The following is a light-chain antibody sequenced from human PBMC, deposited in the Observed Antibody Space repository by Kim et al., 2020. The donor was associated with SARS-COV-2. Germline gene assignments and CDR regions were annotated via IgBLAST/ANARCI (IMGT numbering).Light chain of an antibody. J-gene: IGKJ4*01. Sequence: EIELTQSPATLSLSPGERAALSCRASQSVSSSYLAWYQQKPGQAPRLLIYGASSRATGIPDRFSGSGSGTDFTLTITRLEPDDFAVYYCQQYGTSPLTFGGGTKVEI. CDR1: QSVSSSY. CDR2: GAS. V-gene: IGKV3-20*01. CDR3: QQYGTSPLT.